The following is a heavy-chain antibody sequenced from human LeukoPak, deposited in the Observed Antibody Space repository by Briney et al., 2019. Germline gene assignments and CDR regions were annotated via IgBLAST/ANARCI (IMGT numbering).Heavy chain of an antibody. V-gene: IGHV1-69*13. D-gene: IGHD2-2*02. Sequence: SVKVSCKASGGTFSSYAISWVRQAPGQGLEWMGGIIPIFGTANYAQKFQGRVTITADESTSTAYMELSSLRSEDTAVYYCASRGYCSSTSCYNYYMDVWGKGTTVTVSS. CDR2: IIPIFGTA. CDR3: ASRGYCSSTSCYNYYMDV. J-gene: IGHJ6*03. CDR1: GGTFSSYA.